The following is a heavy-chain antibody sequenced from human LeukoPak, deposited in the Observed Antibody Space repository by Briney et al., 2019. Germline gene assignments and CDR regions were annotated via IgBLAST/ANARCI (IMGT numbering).Heavy chain of an antibody. J-gene: IGHJ4*02. CDR2: IYYSGST. D-gene: IGHD3-22*01. V-gene: IGHV4-30-4*01. CDR3: ARTYYYDSSGEGNFDY. Sequence: SETLSLTCTVSGGSISSGDYYRSWIRQPPGKGLEWIGYIYYSGSTYYNPSLKSRVTISVDTSKNQFSLKLSSVTAADTAVYYCARTYYYDSSGEGNFDYWGQGTLVTVSS. CDR1: GGSISSGDYY.